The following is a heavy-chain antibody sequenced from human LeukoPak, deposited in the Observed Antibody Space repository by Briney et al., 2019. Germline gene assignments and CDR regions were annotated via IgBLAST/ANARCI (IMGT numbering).Heavy chain of an antibody. Sequence: GGSLTLSCAASGFTFSDYYMSWIRQAPGKGLEWVSDISSTSIYTHYPDSVKGRFTIPRDNSKNSLYLQMNSLRAEDTAVYYCAREDGYSSSWYSDYWGQGTLVTVSS. CDR1: GFTFSDYY. J-gene: IGHJ4*02. CDR2: ISSTSIYT. V-gene: IGHV3-11*05. CDR3: AREDGYSSSWYSDY. D-gene: IGHD6-13*01.